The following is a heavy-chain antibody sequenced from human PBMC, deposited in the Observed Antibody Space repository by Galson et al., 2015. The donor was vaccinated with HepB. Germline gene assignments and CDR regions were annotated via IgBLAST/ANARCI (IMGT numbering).Heavy chain of an antibody. J-gene: IGHJ6*03. CDR3: AKNGNFRYSYGSYYYYQMDV. CDR2: ISASGGGT. V-gene: IGHV3-23*01. Sequence: SLRLSCAASGFTFSNFAMSWVRQAPGKGLEWVSGISASGGGTYYADSVKGRFTISRDNSKNTLYLQMNSLRAEDTAVYFCAKNGNFRYSYGSYYYYQMDVWGKGTTVTVSS. CDR1: GFTFSNFA. D-gene: IGHD5-18*01.